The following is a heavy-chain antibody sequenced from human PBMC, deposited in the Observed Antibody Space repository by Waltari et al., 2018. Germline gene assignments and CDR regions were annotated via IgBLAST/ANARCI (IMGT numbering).Heavy chain of an antibody. CDR2: IYHSGIT. J-gene: IGHJ3*02. CDR3: ARGGGPYDSSGYRAFDI. CDR1: GGSISRGGYY. D-gene: IGHD3-22*01. V-gene: IGHV4-30-2*01. Sequence: QVQLQESGPGLVKPSQTLSLTCTVSGGSISRGGYYWSWIRQPTGKGLEWIGYIYHSGITYYNPSLKSRVTISVDRSKNQFSLKLSSVTAADTAVYYCARGGGPYDSSGYRAFDIWGQGTMVTVSS.